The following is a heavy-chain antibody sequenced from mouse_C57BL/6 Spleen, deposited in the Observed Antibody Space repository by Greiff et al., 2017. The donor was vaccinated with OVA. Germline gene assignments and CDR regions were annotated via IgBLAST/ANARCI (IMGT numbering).Heavy chain of an antibody. D-gene: IGHD2-3*01. CDR3: AKNRVGYYDY. CDR1: GFSLTSYG. Sequence: VQLQQSGPGLVQPSQSLSITCTVSGFSLTSYGVHWVRQPPGKGLEWLGVIWSGGSTDYNAAFISRLSISKDNSKSQVFFKMNSLQADDTAIYYCAKNRVGYYDYWGQGTTLTVSS. CDR2: IWSGGST. V-gene: IGHV2-4*01. J-gene: IGHJ2*01.